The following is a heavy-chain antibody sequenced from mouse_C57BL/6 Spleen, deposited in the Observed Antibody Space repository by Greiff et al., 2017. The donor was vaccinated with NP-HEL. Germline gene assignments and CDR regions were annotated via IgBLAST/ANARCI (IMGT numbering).Heavy chain of an antibody. CDR1: GYTFTSYW. J-gene: IGHJ2*01. D-gene: IGHD1-1*01. CDR3: ARGYYYGSNGKLDY. Sequence: QVQLQQPGAELVRPGTSVKLSCKASGYTFTSYWMHWVKQRPGQGLEWIGVIDPSDSYTNYNQKFKGKATLTVDTSSSTAYMQLSSLTSEDSAVYYCARGYYYGSNGKLDYWGQGTTLTVSS. CDR2: IDPSDSYT. V-gene: IGHV1-59*01.